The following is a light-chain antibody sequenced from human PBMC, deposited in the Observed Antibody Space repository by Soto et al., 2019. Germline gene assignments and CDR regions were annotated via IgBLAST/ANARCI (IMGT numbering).Light chain of an antibody. J-gene: IGLJ3*02. V-gene: IGLV2-14*01. CDR1: SSDVGGYNY. CDR3: SSYTSSSISWV. CDR2: DVS. Sequence: QSVLTQPASVSGSPGQSITISCTGTSSDVGGYNYVSWYQQHPGKAPKLMIYDVSNRPSGVSNRFSGSKSGNTASLTISGLQAEDEADYYCSSYTSSSISWVFGGGTKVT.